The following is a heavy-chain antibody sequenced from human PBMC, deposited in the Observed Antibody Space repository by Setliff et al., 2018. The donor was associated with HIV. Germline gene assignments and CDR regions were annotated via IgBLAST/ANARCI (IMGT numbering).Heavy chain of an antibody. CDR2: INSDGSTV. V-gene: IGHV3-74*03. CDR3: TPQWPVGY. J-gene: IGHJ4*02. CDR1: GFSFSYYW. Sequence: GGSLRLSCAASGFSFSYYWMHWVRQAPGKGLEWVARINSDGSTVEHAGAVKGRLTISRDNARNTLYLEMNSLRVEDAAMYYCTPQWPVGYWGQGTLVTVSS. D-gene: IGHD6-19*01.